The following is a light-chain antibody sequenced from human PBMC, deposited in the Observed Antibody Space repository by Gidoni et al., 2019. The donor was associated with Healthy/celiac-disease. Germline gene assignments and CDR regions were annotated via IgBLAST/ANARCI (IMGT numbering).Light chain of an antibody. Sequence: QSALLQPASVSGSPGQSITISCTGTSSDVGGYNYVSWYQQHPGKAPKLMIYDVSNRPSGVSNRFSGSKSGNTASLTISGLQAEDEADYYCSSYTSSSTLYVFGTGTKVTVL. J-gene: IGLJ1*01. CDR1: SSDVGGYNY. V-gene: IGLV2-14*01. CDR2: DVS. CDR3: SSYTSSSTLYV.